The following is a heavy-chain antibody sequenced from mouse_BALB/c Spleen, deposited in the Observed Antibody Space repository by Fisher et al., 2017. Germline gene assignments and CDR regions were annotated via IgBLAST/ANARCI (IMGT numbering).Heavy chain of an antibody. CDR3: ARHPRWYFDV. Sequence: RFTISRDNAKNTLYLQMSSLRSEDTAMYYCARHPRWYFDVWGAGTTVTVSS. V-gene: IGHV5-9-3*01. J-gene: IGHJ1*01.